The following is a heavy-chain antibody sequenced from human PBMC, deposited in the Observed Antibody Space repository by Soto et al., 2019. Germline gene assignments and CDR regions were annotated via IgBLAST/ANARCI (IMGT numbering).Heavy chain of an antibody. CDR2: IKSKTDGGTT. Sequence: EVQLVESGGGLVKPGGSLRLSCAASGFTFSNAWMNWVRXAXGKGXEXVXXIKSKTDGGTTDYAAPVKGRFTISRDDSKNTLYLQMNSLKTEDTAVYYCTTSYGDYDYYYYGMDVWGQGTTVTVSS. CDR3: TTSYGDYDYYYYGMDV. CDR1: GFTFSNAW. V-gene: IGHV3-15*07. D-gene: IGHD4-17*01. J-gene: IGHJ6*02.